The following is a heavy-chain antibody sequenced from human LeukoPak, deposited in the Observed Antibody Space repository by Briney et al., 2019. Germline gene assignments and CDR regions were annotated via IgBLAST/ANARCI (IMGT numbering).Heavy chain of an antibody. V-gene: IGHV1-69*13. CDR1: GGTFSSYA. J-gene: IGHJ4*02. CDR2: IIPIFGTA. D-gene: IGHD4-17*01. CDR3: EIPHDYGDYFDY. Sequence: ASVKVSCKASGGTFSSYAISWVRQAPGQGREWMGGIIPIFGTANYAQKFQGRVTITADESTSTAYMELSSLRSEDTAVYYCEIPHDYGDYFDYWGQGTLVTVSS.